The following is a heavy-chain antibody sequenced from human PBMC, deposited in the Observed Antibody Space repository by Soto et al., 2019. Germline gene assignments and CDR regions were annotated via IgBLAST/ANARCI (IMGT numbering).Heavy chain of an antibody. CDR3: ASSRYGYIFYDY. Sequence: QVQLQESGPGLVKPSQTLSLTCTVSGGSISSGDYYWSWIRQPPGKGLEWIGYIYYSGSTYYNPSLNSRLTISVDTSKNQFSLRLSSVTAADTAVYYCASSRYGYIFYDYWGQGTLVTVSS. J-gene: IGHJ4*02. CDR1: GGSISSGDYY. V-gene: IGHV4-30-4*01. D-gene: IGHD5-18*01. CDR2: IYYSGST.